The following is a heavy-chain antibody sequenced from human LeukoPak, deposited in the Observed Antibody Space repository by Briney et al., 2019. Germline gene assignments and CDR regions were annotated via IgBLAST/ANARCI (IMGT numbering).Heavy chain of an antibody. D-gene: IGHD5-12*01. V-gene: IGHV3-7*01. J-gene: IGHJ6*03. CDR1: GFTFSSYW. CDR2: IKQDGSEK. Sequence: GGSLRLSCAASGFTFSSYWMSWVRQAPGKGLEWVANIKQDGSEKYYVDSVKGRFTISRDNAKNSLYLQMNSLRAEDTAVYYRARDLYSGYDSFYYYYYMDVWGKGTTVTVSS. CDR3: ARDLYSGYDSFYYYYYMDV.